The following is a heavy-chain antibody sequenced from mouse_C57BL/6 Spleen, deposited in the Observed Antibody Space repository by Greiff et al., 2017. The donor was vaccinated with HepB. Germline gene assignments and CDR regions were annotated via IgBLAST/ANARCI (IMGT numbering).Heavy chain of an antibody. CDR1: GYTFTDYN. J-gene: IGHJ4*01. V-gene: IGHV1-18*01. CDR2: INPNNGGT. Sequence: EVQLQQSGPELVKPGASVKIPCKASGYTFTDYNMDWVKQSHGKSLEWIGDINPNNGGTIYNQKFKGKATLTVDKSSSTAYMELRSLTSEDTAVYYCARNEDDYGPYAMDYWGQGTPVTVSS. D-gene: IGHD2-4*01. CDR3: ARNEDDYGPYAMDY.